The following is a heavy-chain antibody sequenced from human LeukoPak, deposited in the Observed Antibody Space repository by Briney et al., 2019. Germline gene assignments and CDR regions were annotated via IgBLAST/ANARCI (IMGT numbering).Heavy chain of an antibody. CDR2: ISDTGATT. CDR3: AKDTSIGRYCTNGVCSPFDY. J-gene: IGHJ4*02. CDR1: GFTFSSYA. D-gene: IGHD2-8*01. V-gene: IGHV3-23*01. Sequence: GGSLRLSCAGSGFTFSSYAMSWVRQAPGEGLEWVSAISDTGATTYDADSVKGRFTISRDNSRSTLYLQMNSLRAKDTALYYCAKDTSIGRYCTNGVCSPFDYWGQGTLVTVSS.